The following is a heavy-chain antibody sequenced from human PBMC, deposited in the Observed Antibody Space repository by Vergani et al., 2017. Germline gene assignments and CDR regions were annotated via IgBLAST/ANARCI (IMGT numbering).Heavy chain of an antibody. CDR3: ARDSRVGATNLDY. D-gene: IGHD1-26*01. CDR2: IWYDGSNK. J-gene: IGHJ4*02. V-gene: IGHV3-33*01. Sequence: QVQLVESGGGVVQPGRSLRLSCAASGFTFSSYGMHWVRQAPGKGLEWVAVIWYDGSNKYYADSVKGRFTISRDNSKNTRYLQMNSLRAEDTAVYYCARDSRVGATNLDYWGQGTLVTVSS. CDR1: GFTFSSYG.